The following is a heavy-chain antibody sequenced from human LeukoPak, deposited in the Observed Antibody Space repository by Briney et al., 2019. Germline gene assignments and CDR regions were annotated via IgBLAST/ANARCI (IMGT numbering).Heavy chain of an antibody. CDR3: ARPVWFAELLQVPSDYYYYTDV. V-gene: IGHV4-39*01. J-gene: IGHJ6*03. CDR2: IYSSGST. CDR1: GGAISSSSYY. Sequence: SETLSLTCTVSGGAISSSSYYWGWIRQPPGKGLEWIGSIYSSGSTYYNPSLKSRVTISVDTSKNQFSLKLSSVTAADTAVYYCARPVWFAELLQVPSDYYYYTDVWGKGTTVTVSS. D-gene: IGHD3-10*01.